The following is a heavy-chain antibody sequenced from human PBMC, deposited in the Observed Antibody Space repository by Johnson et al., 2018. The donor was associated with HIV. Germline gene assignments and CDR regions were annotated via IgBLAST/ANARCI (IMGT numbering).Heavy chain of an antibody. CDR1: GFIFSSYA. V-gene: IGHV3-23*04. CDR3: ARAGRLRYFDWLLSAFDI. Sequence: VQLVESGGGLVQPGESLRLSCVASGFIFSSYAMSWVRQAPGKGLEWVSGISGSGGSTYYADSVKGRFTISRDNAKNSLYLQMNSLRAEDTAVYYCARAGRLRYFDWLLSAFDIWGQGTMVTVSS. J-gene: IGHJ3*02. CDR2: ISGSGGST. D-gene: IGHD3-9*01.